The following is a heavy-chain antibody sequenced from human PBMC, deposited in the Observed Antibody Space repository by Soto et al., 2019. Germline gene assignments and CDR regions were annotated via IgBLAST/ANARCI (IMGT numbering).Heavy chain of an antibody. CDR1: GFSISSGYH. V-gene: IGHV4-38-2*01. CDR3: ARYCSSVTCHGFDP. D-gene: IGHD2-2*01. CDR2: IFHSGST. J-gene: IGHJ5*02. Sequence: SETLSLTCAVSGFSISSGYHWGWIRQPPGKGLEWIGNIFHSGSTNYNPSLKSRVTMSVDTSKNQFSLKLSSVTAADTAVYYCARYCSSVTCHGFDPWGQGTLVTVSS.